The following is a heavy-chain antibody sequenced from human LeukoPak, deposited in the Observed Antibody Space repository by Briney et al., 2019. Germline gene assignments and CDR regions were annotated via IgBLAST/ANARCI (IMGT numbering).Heavy chain of an antibody. CDR1: GFTFSSYG. J-gene: IGHJ4*02. CDR3: AKGPSNYDILEGDY. D-gene: IGHD3-9*01. Sequence: PGGSLRLSCAASGFTFSSYGMHWVRQAPGKGLEWVAVISYDGSNKYYADSVKGRFTISRDNSKNTLYLQMNSLRAEDTAVYYCAKGPSNYDILEGDYWGQGTLVTVSS. CDR2: ISYDGSNK. V-gene: IGHV3-30*18.